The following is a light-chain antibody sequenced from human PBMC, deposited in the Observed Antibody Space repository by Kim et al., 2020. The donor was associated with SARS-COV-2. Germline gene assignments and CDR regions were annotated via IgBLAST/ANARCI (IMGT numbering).Light chain of an antibody. V-gene: IGLV2-14*03. J-gene: IGLJ2*01. CDR1: STDVGAGEY. CDR2: DVT. CDR3: SSYVTNTAVAVV. Sequence: QSALTQPASVSGSPGQSITISCTGTSTDVGAGEYVAWYQQHPGKVPKLMIYDVTNRPSGVSNRFSGSKSGNTASLTISGLQAEDEADYFCSSYVTNTAVAVVFGGGTQLTVL.